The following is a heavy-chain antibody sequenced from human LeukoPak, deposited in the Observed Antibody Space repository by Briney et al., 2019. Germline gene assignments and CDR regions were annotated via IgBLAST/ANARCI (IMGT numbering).Heavy chain of an antibody. J-gene: IGHJ5*02. CDR1: GYNFRAYY. CDR2: IRPMAGDT. Sequence: ASVKVSCKASGYNFRAYYIHWVRQAPGQGLEWLGYIRPMAGDTNYAQKFQDRVTFSMDTSTATAYMELRSLRSDDTAFYYCGRGVQSFDPWGQGTLVTVSS. V-gene: IGHV1-2*02. CDR3: GRGVQSFDP.